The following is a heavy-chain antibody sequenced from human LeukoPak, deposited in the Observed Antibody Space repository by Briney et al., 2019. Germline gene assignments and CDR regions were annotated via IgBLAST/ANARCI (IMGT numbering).Heavy chain of an antibody. Sequence: SETLSLTCTVSGGSISSSSYYWGWIRQPPGQGLEWIGSISYTGSTYYNPSLKSRVTISVDTSKNQFSLKLSSVTAADTAVHYCARVSGITMIVVIQSDAFDIWGQGTMVTVSS. D-gene: IGHD3-22*01. CDR1: GGSISSSSYY. CDR3: ARVSGITMIVVIQSDAFDI. CDR2: ISYTGST. J-gene: IGHJ3*02. V-gene: IGHV4-39*07.